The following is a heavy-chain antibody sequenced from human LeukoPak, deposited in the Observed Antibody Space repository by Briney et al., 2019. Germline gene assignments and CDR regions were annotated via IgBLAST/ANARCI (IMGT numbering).Heavy chain of an antibody. CDR1: GFTFSSFE. CDR2: ISSSATTI. D-gene: IGHD3-10*01. J-gene: IGHJ4*02. V-gene: IGHV3-48*03. Sequence: GGSLRLSYAASGFTFSSFEMNWVRQAPGKGLEWISYISSSATTIYYADSVKGRFTISRDNAKNSLYLQMNSLRAEDTAIYYCATKRAVRGDYWGQGTLVTVSS. CDR3: ATKRAVRGDY.